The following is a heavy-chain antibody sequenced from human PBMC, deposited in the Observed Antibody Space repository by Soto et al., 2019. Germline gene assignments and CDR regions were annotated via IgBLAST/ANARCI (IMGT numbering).Heavy chain of an antibody. Sequence: EVQLVESGGGLVQPGGSLRLSCAASGFTFSSYWMSWVRQAPGKGLEWVANIKQDGSEKYYVDSVKGRFTISRDHAKNSLYLHMNSLRAEATAVYYCARDSTLMDVWGQGTTVTVSS. CDR3: ARDSTLMDV. V-gene: IGHV3-7*01. D-gene: IGHD2-2*01. CDR2: IKQDGSEK. CDR1: GFTFSSYW. J-gene: IGHJ6*02.